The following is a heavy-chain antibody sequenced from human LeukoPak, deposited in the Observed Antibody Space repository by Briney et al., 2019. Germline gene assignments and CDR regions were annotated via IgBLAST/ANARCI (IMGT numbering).Heavy chain of an antibody. V-gene: IGHV4-59*01. D-gene: IGHD3-22*01. CDR3: ASRWRDSSGYYYFDY. Sequence: PPETLSLTCTVSGGSISSYYWSWIRQPPGKGLEWIGHIYYSGSTNYNPSLKSRVTISVDTSKNQFSLKLSSVTAADTAVYYCASRWRDSSGYYYFDYWGQGTLVTVSS. CDR2: IYYSGST. CDR1: GGSISSYY. J-gene: IGHJ4*02.